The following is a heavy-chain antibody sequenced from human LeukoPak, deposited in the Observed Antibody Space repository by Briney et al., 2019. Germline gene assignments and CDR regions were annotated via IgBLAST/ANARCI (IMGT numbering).Heavy chain of an antibody. CDR1: GGSFSGYY. CDR2: INHSGST. Sequence: MSSETLSLTCAVYGGSFSGYYWSWIRQPPGKGLEWIGEINHSGSTNYNPSLKSRVTISVDTPKNQFSLKLSSVTAADTAVCYCATLRRSNGMDVWGKGTTVTVSS. CDR3: ATLRRSNGMDV. D-gene: IGHD5/OR15-5a*01. V-gene: IGHV4-34*01. J-gene: IGHJ6*04.